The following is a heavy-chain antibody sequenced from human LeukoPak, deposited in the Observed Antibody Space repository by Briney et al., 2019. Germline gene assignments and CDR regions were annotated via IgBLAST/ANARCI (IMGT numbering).Heavy chain of an antibody. V-gene: IGHV4-59*01. Sequence: PSETLSLTCTVSGGSISGYYWSWIRQPPGKGLECIGYIYYSGSTNYNPSLKSRVTISVDTSKNQFSLKLSSVTAADTAVYYCARDSGGIAAAWGQGTLVTVSS. J-gene: IGHJ5*02. CDR2: IYYSGST. CDR1: GGSISGYY. D-gene: IGHD6-13*01. CDR3: ARDSGGIAAA.